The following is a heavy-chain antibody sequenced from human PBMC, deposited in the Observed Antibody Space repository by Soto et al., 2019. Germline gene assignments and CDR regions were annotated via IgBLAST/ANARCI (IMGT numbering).Heavy chain of an antibody. CDR1: GFTFSSYG. J-gene: IGHJ6*02. D-gene: IGHD1-1*01. CDR3: ARPTGNYYYYGMDV. CDR2: ISYDGSNK. V-gene: IGHV3-30-3*01. Sequence: QVQLVESGGGVVQPGRSLRLSCAASGFTFSSYGMHWVRQAPGKGLEWVAVISYDGSNKDYADSVKGRFTISRDNSKNTMYLQMISLRVEDTAVYYCARPTGNYYYYGMDVWGQGTTVTVSS.